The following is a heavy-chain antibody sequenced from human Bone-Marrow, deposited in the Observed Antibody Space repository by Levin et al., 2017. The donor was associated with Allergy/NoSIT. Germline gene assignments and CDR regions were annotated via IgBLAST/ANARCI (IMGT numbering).Heavy chain of an antibody. CDR3: ARDPDYYDRAFDT. CDR2: INPNSGGT. CDR1: GYTFTDYY. V-gene: IGHV1-2*02. J-gene: IGHJ3*02. D-gene: IGHD3-22*01. Sequence: GESLMISCKASGYTFTDYYMNWVRQAPGQGLEWMGWINPNSGGTNYAQKFQGRVTMTRDTSISTAYMELSGLRSDDTAVYYCARDPDYYDRAFDTWGQGTMVTVSS.